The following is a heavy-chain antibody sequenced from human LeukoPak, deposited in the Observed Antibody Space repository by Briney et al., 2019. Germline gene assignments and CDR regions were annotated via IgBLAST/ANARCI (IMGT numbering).Heavy chain of an antibody. J-gene: IGHJ6*03. V-gene: IGHV4-38-2*02. CDR2: MYHSGST. Sequence: SETLSLTCSVSGYSINSGYYWGWIRQPPGKGLEWIGSMYHSGSTYYNSSLKSRVTISVDTSKNQLSLKLSSVTAADTAVYYCARGFMVRGVIYYYYMDVWGKGTTVTVSS. CDR3: ARGFMVRGVIYYYYMDV. D-gene: IGHD3-10*01. CDR1: GYSINSGYY.